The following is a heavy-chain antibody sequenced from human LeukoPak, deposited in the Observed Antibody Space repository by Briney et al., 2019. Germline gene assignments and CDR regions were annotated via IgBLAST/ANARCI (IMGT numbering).Heavy chain of an antibody. CDR2: IKSDGKT. V-gene: IGHV3-74*01. J-gene: IGHJ1*01. CDR3: ARAPSEVGGYYPEYFRH. D-gene: IGHD3-22*01. Sequence: GGSLRLSCEASGFTFTRYWMHWVRQAPGKGLVWVSRIKSDGKTNYTDSVKGRFTISRDNAKNTVSPQIDSLRAEDTGVYYCARAPSEVGGYYPEYFRHWGQGSLVTVPS. CDR1: GFTFTRYW.